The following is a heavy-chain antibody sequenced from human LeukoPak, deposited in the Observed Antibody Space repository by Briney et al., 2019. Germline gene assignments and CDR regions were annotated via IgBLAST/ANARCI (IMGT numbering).Heavy chain of an antibody. CDR2: IYSGGTT. CDR1: GFTVITNF. CDR3: ARGPNWAHIDY. Sequence: GGSLRLSCAASGFTVITNFMTWVRQAPGKGLEWVSVIYSGGTTYYADSVKGRFTLSRDNSKNTVYLQVNSLRAEDTAMYYCARGPNWAHIDYWGQGTLVTVSS. V-gene: IGHV3-66*02. J-gene: IGHJ4*02. D-gene: IGHD7-27*01.